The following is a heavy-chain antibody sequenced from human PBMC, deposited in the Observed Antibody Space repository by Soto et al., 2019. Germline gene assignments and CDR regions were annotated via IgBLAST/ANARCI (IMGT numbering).Heavy chain of an antibody. CDR1: GFTFSSYA. J-gene: IGHJ4*02. V-gene: IGHV3-23*01. D-gene: IGHD2-2*01. CDR2: ISGSGDST. Sequence: EVQLLESGGGLVQPGGSLRLSCAASGFTFSSYAMNWVRQAPGKGLEWVSAISGSGDSTYYADSVKGRFTISRDNSKNTLYLQMNSLRADDTAVYYCAKSINWAVVPSTMSRETIIDYWGQGTLATGYS. CDR3: AKSINWAVVPSTMSRETIIDY.